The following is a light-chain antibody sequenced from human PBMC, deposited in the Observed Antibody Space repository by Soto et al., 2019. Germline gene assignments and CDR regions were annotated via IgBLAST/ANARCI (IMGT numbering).Light chain of an antibody. CDR1: QTINYC. V-gene: IGKV1-39*01. J-gene: IGKJ1*01. CDR3: QQTYTTLWT. Sequence: DIQMTQSPSSLSVSVGDRVTITCRASQTINYCLNWYQHKPGKAPKLLIYAVSNLESGVPSRFGGSGSGTDFTLTITSLHPEDFATYYCQQTYTTLWTFGQGTKVEI. CDR2: AVS.